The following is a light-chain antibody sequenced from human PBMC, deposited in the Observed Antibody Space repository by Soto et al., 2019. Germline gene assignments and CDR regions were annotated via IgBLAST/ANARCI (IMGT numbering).Light chain of an antibody. CDR1: QSISTF. V-gene: IGKV1-5*01. CDR3: QQYDSYSWT. Sequence: IQITQSPSTLSASEGDTVTITCRACQSISTFLAWYQQKPGKAPKLLIFDASSLKSGVPSRFSGSGSGTEFTLTISSLQPDDFATYYCQQYDSYSWTFGQGTKVDI. J-gene: IGKJ1*01. CDR2: DAS.